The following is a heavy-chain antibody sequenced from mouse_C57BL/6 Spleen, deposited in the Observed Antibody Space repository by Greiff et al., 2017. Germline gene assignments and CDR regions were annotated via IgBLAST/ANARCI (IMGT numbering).Heavy chain of an antibody. CDR3: ARRGYGNYDFDY. Sequence: QVQLQQPGAELVKPGASVKMSCKASGYTFTSYWLTWVKQRPGQGLEWIGDIYPGSGSTNYNEKFKSKATLTVDTSSSTAYMQLSSLTSEDSAVYYCARRGYGNYDFDYWGQGTTLTVSS. J-gene: IGHJ2*01. CDR2: IYPGSGST. V-gene: IGHV1-55*01. D-gene: IGHD2-1*01. CDR1: GYTFTSYW.